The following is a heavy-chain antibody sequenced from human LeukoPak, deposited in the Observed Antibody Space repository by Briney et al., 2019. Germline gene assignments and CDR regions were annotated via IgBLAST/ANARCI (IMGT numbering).Heavy chain of an antibody. J-gene: IGHJ5*02. Sequence: PSETLSLTCTVSGYSISSGYYWGWIRQPPGKGLEWIGSIYHSGSTYYNPSLKSRVTISVDTSKNQFPLKLSSVTAADTAVYYCARDGVVAINWFDPWGQGTLVTVSS. V-gene: IGHV4-38-2*02. CDR2: IYHSGST. CDR1: GYSISSGYY. CDR3: ARDGVVAINWFDP. D-gene: IGHD3-22*01.